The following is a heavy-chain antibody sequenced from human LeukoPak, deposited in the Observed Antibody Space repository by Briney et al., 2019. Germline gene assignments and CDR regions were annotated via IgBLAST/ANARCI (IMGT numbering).Heavy chain of an antibody. V-gene: IGHV4-34*01. CDR3: ARGRIFMVRGVIKNYFDY. Sequence: SETLSLTCGVYGGSFSDYYWSWTRQPPGKGLEWIGEINHSGSTNYNPSLKSRVTISVDTSKNQFSLKLSSVTAADTAVYYCARGRIFMVRGVIKNYFDYWGQGTLVTVSS. CDR1: GGSFSDYY. CDR2: INHSGST. D-gene: IGHD3-10*01. J-gene: IGHJ4*02.